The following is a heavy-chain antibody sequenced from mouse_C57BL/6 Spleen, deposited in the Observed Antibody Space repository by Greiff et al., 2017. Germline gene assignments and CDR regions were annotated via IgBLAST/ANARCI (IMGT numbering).Heavy chain of an antibody. CDR3: ARSGQLRPQSLFAY. Sequence: EVQLQQSGPELVKPGASVKISCKASGYTFTDYYMNWVKQSHGKSLEWIGDINPNNGGTSYNQKFKGKATLTVDKSSSTAYMELRSLTSEDSAVYYCARSGQLRPQSLFAYWGQGTLVTGSA. CDR2: INPNNGGT. D-gene: IGHD3-2*02. V-gene: IGHV1-26*01. CDR1: GYTFTDYY. J-gene: IGHJ3*01.